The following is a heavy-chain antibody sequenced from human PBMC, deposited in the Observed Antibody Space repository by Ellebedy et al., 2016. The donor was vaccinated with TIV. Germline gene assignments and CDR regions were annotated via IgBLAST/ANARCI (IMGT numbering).Heavy chain of an antibody. Sequence: SQTLSLTCVISGDSVSTDIGWNWIRQSPSRGLEWLGRTYYRSKWNNDYAVSLQSRITINPDTSKNLVSLQLNSVTPEDTAVYYCARGWFGSGMGVWGQGTTVTVSS. V-gene: IGHV6-1*01. CDR3: ARGWFGSGMGV. CDR2: TYYRSKWNN. D-gene: IGHD3-10*01. CDR1: GDSVSTDIG. J-gene: IGHJ6*02.